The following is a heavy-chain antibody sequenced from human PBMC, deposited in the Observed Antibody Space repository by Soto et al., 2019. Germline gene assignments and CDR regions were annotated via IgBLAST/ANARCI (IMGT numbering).Heavy chain of an antibody. CDR2: IISSSSYI. CDR1: GFPFSSYS. J-gene: IGHJ6*02. D-gene: IGHD3-9*01. V-gene: IGHV3-21*01. CDR3: ARDLICSYDILTGYCLCYGIDV. Sequence: PGGSLRLSCAASGFPFSSYSMNWVRQATGKGLEWVSSIISSSSYIYYSASVKGRFTISXDKAKNSLDLQIKSPRAEXTAVYYCARDLICSYDILTGYCLCYGIDVATQGTRVTVSS.